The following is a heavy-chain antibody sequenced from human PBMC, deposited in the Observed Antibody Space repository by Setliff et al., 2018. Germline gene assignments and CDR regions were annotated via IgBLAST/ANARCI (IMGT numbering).Heavy chain of an antibody. D-gene: IGHD2-2*01. J-gene: IGHJ6*04. V-gene: IGHV3-74*03. CDR3: AKDGSIEVGPGTNQELDV. CDR2: IGTDGSGT. CDR1: GFTFSTYW. Sequence: GGSLRLSCAASGFTFSTYWMHWVRQVPGKGLVWVSRIGTDGSGTEYADSVKGRFTVSRDNAKNTLYLQMNRLRAEDTAVYYCAKDGSIEVGPGTNQELDVWGTGTTVTVSS.